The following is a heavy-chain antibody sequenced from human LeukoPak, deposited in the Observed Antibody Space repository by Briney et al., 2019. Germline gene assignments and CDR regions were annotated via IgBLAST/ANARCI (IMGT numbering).Heavy chain of an antibody. Sequence: ASVKVSCKASGYTFTSYYMHWVRQAPGQGLEWMGIINPSGGSTSYAQKFQGSVTMTRDTSTSTVYMELSSLRSEDTAVYYCASSLAVAGPRDYWGQGTLVTVSS. CDR2: INPSGGST. CDR3: ASSLAVAGPRDY. V-gene: IGHV1-46*01. CDR1: GYTFTSYY. J-gene: IGHJ4*02. D-gene: IGHD6-19*01.